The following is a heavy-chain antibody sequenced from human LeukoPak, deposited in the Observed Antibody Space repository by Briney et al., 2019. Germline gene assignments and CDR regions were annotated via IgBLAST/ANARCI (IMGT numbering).Heavy chain of an antibody. Sequence: GGSLRLSCAASGFTFSSYSMNWVRQAPGKGLEWVSSISSSSYIYYADSVKGRFTISRDNAKNSLYLQMNSLRAEDTAVYYCARAEYSSGSTGEDYWGQGTLVTVSS. CDR2: ISSSSYI. J-gene: IGHJ4*02. CDR1: GFTFSSYS. CDR3: ARAEYSSGSTGEDY. V-gene: IGHV3-21*01. D-gene: IGHD6-19*01.